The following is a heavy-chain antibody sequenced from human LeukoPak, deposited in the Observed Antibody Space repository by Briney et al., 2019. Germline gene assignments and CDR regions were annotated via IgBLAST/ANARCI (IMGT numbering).Heavy chain of an antibody. CDR2: VNHSGSV. CDR1: GGSFSAYY. V-gene: IGHV4-34*01. CDR3: ARLYSYGLHYYYYMDV. D-gene: IGHD5-18*01. J-gene: IGHJ6*03. Sequence: PSETLSLTCAVYGGSFSAYYWSWIRQPPGKGLEWIGEVNHSGSVHYNPSLKSRVTISVDTSKNQFSLKLSSVTAADTAVYYCARLYSYGLHYYYYMDVWGKGTTVTISS.